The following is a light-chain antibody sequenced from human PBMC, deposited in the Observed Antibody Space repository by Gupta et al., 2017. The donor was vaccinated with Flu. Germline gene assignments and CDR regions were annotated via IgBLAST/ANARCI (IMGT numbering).Light chain of an antibody. Sequence: DIVTTQPPDSLAVSLGERATINCKTSQSVLYSSNNKNYLAWYQQKPGQPPKLLFYWASTPESGVPDRCGGSGSGTDFTLTISSLQAEDVAVYYCLQDYNTLRTFGQGTKVEMK. V-gene: IGKV4-1*01. CDR3: LQDYNTLRT. J-gene: IGKJ1*01. CDR2: WAS. CDR1: QSVLYSSNNKNY.